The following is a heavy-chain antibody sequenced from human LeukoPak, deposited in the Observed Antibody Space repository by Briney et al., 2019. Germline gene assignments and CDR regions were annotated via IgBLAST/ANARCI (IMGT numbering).Heavy chain of an antibody. CDR2: ISYDGSNK. CDR1: GFTFSSYA. J-gene: IGHJ6*02. D-gene: IGHD3-16*01. Sequence: GGSLRLSCAASGFTFSSYAMHWVRQAPGKGLEWVAVISYDGSNKYYADSVKGRFTISRDNSKNSLYLQMNSLRAEDTAVYFCARGGGLDVWGQGATVTVSS. CDR3: ARGGGLDV. V-gene: IGHV3-30-3*01.